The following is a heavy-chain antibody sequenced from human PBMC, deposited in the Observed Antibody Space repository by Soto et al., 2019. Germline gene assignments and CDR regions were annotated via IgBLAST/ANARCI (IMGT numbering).Heavy chain of an antibody. D-gene: IGHD2-2*01. J-gene: IGHJ4*02. CDR1: GFTFSSYA. CDR3: AKVPLPNIVVVPGALDF. CDR2: ISGSGGGT. Sequence: EVQLLESGGGLAQPGESLRLSCAASGFTFSSYAMNWVRQAPGKGLAWVSSISGSGGGTYYVDSVKGRFTISRDNSKNTLYLQMNNMRGEDTAVYFCAKVPLPNIVVVPGALDFWGQGTLVSVSS. V-gene: IGHV3-23*01.